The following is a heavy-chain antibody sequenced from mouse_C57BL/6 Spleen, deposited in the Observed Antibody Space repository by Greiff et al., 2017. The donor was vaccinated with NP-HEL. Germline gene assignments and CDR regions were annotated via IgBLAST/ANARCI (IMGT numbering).Heavy chain of an antibody. D-gene: IGHD2-4*01. CDR1: GYTFTEYT. J-gene: IGHJ4*01. CDR2: FYPGSGSI. V-gene: IGHV1-62-2*01. Sequence: VQLQQSGAELVKPGASVKLSCKASGYTFTEYTIHWVKQRSGQGLEWIGWFYPGSGSIKYNEKFKDKATLTADKSSSTVYMELSRLTSEDSAVYCCARHEGGHYYDYDGYAMDYWGQGTSVTVSS. CDR3: ARHEGGHYYDYDGYAMDY.